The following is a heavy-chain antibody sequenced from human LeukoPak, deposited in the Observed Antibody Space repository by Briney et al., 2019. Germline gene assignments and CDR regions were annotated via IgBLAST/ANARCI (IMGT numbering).Heavy chain of an antibody. CDR1: GYTFTSYG. J-gene: IGHJ4*02. CDR2: ISAYNGNT. CDR3: ARDRGQLVANNFDY. V-gene: IGHV1-18*01. Sequence: ASVKFSCKASGYTFTSYGISWVRQAPGQGLEWMGWISAYNGNTNYAQKLQGRVTMTTDTSTSTAYMELRSLRSDDTAVYYCARDRGQLVANNFDYWGQGTLVTVSS. D-gene: IGHD6-13*01.